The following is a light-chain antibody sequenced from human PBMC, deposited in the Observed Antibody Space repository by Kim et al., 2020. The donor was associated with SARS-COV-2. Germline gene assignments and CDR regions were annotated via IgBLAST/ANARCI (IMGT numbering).Light chain of an antibody. V-gene: IGKV3-15*01. CDR3: QQYENWPPVT. CDR1: QGVSNN. J-gene: IGKJ4*01. CDR2: GAS. Sequence: PGERVTLTCRASQGVSNNLAWYQQKPGQAPRLLIYGASTRATGTPARFSGSGSGTEFTLDISSLQSEDLAVYYCQQYENWPPVTFGGGTKVDIK.